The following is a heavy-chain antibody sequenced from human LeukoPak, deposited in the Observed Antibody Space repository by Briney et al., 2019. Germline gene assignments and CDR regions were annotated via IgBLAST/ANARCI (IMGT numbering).Heavy chain of an antibody. Sequence: GGSLRLSCAASGFTFSNYAMSWVRQAPGKGLEWVSGISGSGGDTYYADSVKGRFTISRDNSKNTLYLQVNSLRAEDTAVYYCAKDRSCTNNICHGDFDYWGQGTLVTVSS. J-gene: IGHJ4*02. D-gene: IGHD2-8*01. CDR3: AKDRSCTNNICHGDFDY. CDR2: ISGSGGDT. CDR1: GFTFSNYA. V-gene: IGHV3-23*01.